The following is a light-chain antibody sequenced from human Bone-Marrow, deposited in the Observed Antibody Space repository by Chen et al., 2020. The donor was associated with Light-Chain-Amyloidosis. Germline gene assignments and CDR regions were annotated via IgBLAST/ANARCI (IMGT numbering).Light chain of an antibody. V-gene: IGLV3-25*03. J-gene: IGLJ2*01. Sequence: SYEMTQPPSVPVSPGQTARITCSGDDLPTKYAYWYQQKPGQAPVLVIHRDTERPSGISERFSGSSSGTTATLTISGVQADDEADYHCQSADSSGTYEVIFGGGTKLTVL. CDR1: DLPTKY. CDR2: RDT. CDR3: QSADSSGTYEVI.